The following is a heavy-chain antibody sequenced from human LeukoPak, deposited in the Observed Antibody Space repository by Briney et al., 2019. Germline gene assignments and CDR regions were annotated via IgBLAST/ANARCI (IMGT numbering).Heavy chain of an antibody. D-gene: IGHD2-2*01. CDR1: GGTFSSYA. CDR3: ARDHPGIEVPNWFDP. Sequence: SVKVSCKASGGTFSSYAISWVRQAPGQGLEWMGGIIPIFGTANYAQRFQGRVTITADESTSTAYMELSSLRSEDTAVYYCARDHPGIEVPNWFDPWGQGTLVTVSS. V-gene: IGHV1-69*13. CDR2: IIPIFGTA. J-gene: IGHJ5*02.